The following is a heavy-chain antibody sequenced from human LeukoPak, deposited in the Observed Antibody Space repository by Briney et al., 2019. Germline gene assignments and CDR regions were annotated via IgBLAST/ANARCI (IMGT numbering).Heavy chain of an antibody. J-gene: IGHJ3*02. Sequence: SETLSLTCAVYGGSFSGYYWSWIRQPPGKGLEWIGEINRSGSTNYNPSLKSRVTISVDTSKNQFSLKLSSVTAADTAVYYCARGAAKDAFDIWGQGTMVTVSS. V-gene: IGHV4-34*01. D-gene: IGHD6-13*01. CDR3: ARGAAKDAFDI. CDR1: GGSFSGYY. CDR2: INRSGST.